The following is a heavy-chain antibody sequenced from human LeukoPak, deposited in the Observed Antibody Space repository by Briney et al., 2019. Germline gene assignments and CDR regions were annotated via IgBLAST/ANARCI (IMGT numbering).Heavy chain of an antibody. CDR1: GGSISSGDYY. J-gene: IGHJ3*02. Sequence: PSQTLSLTCTVSGGSISSGDYYWSWIRQPPGKGLEWIGYIYYSGSTYYNPSLKSRVTISVDTSKNQFSLKLSSVTAADTAVYYCARDRGEQYGGNSEGAFDIWGQGTMVTVSS. V-gene: IGHV4-30-4*01. CDR3: ARDRGEQYGGNSEGAFDI. CDR2: IYYSGST. D-gene: IGHD4-23*01.